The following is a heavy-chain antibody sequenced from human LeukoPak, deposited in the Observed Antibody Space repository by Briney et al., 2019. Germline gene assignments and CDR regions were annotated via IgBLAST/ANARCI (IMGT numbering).Heavy chain of an antibody. Sequence: GGSLRLSCAASGFTFSSHSMNWVRQAPGKGLEWVSYISSSGSTIYYADSVKGRFTISRDNAKKSLYLQMNSLRAEDTAVYYCARARLTDYVWGRRTFDIWGQGTMVTVSS. CDR3: ARARLTDYVWGRRTFDI. V-gene: IGHV3-48*03. D-gene: IGHD3-16*01. CDR2: ISSSGSTI. CDR1: GFTFSSHS. J-gene: IGHJ3*02.